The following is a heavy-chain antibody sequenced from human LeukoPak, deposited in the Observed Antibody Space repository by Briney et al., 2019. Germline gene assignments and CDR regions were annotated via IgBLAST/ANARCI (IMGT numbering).Heavy chain of an antibody. CDR3: ASDGIAVDRGIGYFDY. Sequence: GKSLRLSCAASGFTFRSYGMHWVRQAPGKGLEWVAVIWYDGSNKYYADSVKGRFTISRDNSENTLYLQMTSLRAEDTALYYCASDGIAVDRGIGYFDYWGQGTLVTVSS. V-gene: IGHV3-33*01. CDR2: IWYDGSNK. CDR1: GFTFRSYG. D-gene: IGHD6-13*01. J-gene: IGHJ4*02.